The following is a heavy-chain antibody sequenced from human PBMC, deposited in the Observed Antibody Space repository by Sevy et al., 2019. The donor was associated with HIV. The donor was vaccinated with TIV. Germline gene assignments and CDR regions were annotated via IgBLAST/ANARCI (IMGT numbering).Heavy chain of an antibody. CDR1: GYSITSGFL. CDR2: VYHSGTA. J-gene: IGHJ4*02. CDR3: ARHSHGSGTYYVPFAS. V-gene: IGHV4-38-2*01. Sequence: SETLSLTCAVSGYSITSGFLWGWIRQPPGKGLEWIGSVYHSGTAYNNPSVNSRVIVSVDTSKNQLSLKLNSVTAADTAVYYCARHSHGSGTYYVPFASWGQGTLVTVSS. D-gene: IGHD3-10*01.